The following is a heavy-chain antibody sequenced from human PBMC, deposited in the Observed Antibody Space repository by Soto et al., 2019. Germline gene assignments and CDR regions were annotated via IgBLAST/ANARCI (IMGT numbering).Heavy chain of an antibody. CDR2: ISSSSSYI. D-gene: IGHD4-17*01. CDR3: ARDLGTVTPYYIDY. J-gene: IGHJ4*02. Sequence: EVQLVESGGGLVKPGGSLRLSCAASGFTFSSYSMNWVRQAPGKGLEWVSSISSSSSYIYYADSVKGRFTISRDNAKNSLYLQMNSLRAEDTAVYYCARDLGTVTPYYIDYWGQGTLVTVSS. V-gene: IGHV3-21*01. CDR1: GFTFSSYS.